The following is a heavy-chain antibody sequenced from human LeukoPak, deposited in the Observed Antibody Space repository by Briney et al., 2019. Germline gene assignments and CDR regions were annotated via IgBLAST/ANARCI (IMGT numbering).Heavy chain of an antibody. V-gene: IGHV3-21*01. CDR3: AKEKSSGYSYGWEAFDI. CDR2: ISSSSSYI. D-gene: IGHD5-18*01. CDR1: GFTFSSYS. Sequence: PGGSLRLSCAASGFTFSSYSMNWVRQAPGKGLEWVSSISSSSSYIYYADSVKGRFTISRDNSKNTLYLQMNSLRAEDTAVYYCAKEKSSGYSYGWEAFDIWGQGTMVTVSS. J-gene: IGHJ3*02.